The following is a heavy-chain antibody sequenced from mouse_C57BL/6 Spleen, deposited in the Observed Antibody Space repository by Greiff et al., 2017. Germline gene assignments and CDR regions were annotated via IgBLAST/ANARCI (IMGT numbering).Heavy chain of an antibody. D-gene: IGHD2-1*01. Sequence: VQLKQSGAELVRPGASVKLSCTASGFNIKDDYMHWGKQRPEQGLEWIGWIDPENGDTEYASKFQGKATITADTSSNTAYLQLSSLTSEDTAVYYCTTENGNYVAYWGQGTLVTVSA. CDR1: GFNIKDDY. V-gene: IGHV14-4*01. CDR2: IDPENGDT. J-gene: IGHJ3*01. CDR3: TTENGNYVAY.